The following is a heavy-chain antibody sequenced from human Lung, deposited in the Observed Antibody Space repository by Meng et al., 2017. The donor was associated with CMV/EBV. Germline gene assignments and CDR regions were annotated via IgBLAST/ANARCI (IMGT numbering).Heavy chain of an antibody. CDR1: GGSFSGYY. D-gene: IGHD6-13*01. CDR2: INHSGST. J-gene: IGHJ6*02. Sequence: SXTXSLXCAVYGGSFSGYYWSWIRQPPGKGLEWIGEINHSGSTNYNPSLKSRVTISVDTSKNQFSLKLSSVTAADTAVYYCATIAAAERNGMDVWGQGTTATVSS. V-gene: IGHV4-34*01. CDR3: ATIAAAERNGMDV.